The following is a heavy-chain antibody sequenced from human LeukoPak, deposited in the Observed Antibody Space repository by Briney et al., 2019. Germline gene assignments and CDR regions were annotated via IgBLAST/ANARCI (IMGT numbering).Heavy chain of an antibody. CDR3: AKMYYYESSGYSLGAY. J-gene: IGHJ4*02. CDR1: GFTVSGNY. V-gene: IGHV3-53*01. D-gene: IGHD3-22*01. CDR2: IYSGGTT. Sequence: GGSLRLSCAVSGFTVSGNYMSWVRQAPGKGLEWVSLIYSGGTTYYAESVKGRFTISRDNSKNTLYLQMNSLRAEDTAVYYCAKMYYYESSGYSLGAYWGQGTLVTVSS.